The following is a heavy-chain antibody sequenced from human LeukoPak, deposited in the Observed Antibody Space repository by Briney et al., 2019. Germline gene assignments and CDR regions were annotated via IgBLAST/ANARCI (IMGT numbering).Heavy chain of an antibody. J-gene: IGHJ5*01. CDR3: AVLLYRHYHWFDS. CDR2: IYYNGEP. Sequence: SETLSLICSVSGASISSNSFYWGWIRQPPGKGLEWIGTIYYNGEPFYNPSLKSRLTMSVDTSARQSSLKLPSVTAADTAVYYCAVLLYRHYHWFDSWGRGILVSVSS. V-gene: IGHV4-39*01. D-gene: IGHD3-16*02. CDR1: GASISSNSFY.